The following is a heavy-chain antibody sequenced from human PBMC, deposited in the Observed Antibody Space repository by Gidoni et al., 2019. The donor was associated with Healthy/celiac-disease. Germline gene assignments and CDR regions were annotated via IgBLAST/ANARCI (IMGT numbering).Heavy chain of an antibody. J-gene: IGHJ4*02. CDR1: GFTFSSYS. CDR3: ARDDVAGTLY. CDR2: ISSSSSYI. V-gene: IGHV3-21*01. D-gene: IGHD6-19*01. Sequence: EVQLVESGGGLVKPGGSLRLSGAASGFTFSSYSMHWVRQAPGKGLEWVSSISSSSSYIYYADSVKGRFTISRDNAKNSLYLQMNSLRAEDTAVYYCARDDVAGTLYWGQGTLVTVSS.